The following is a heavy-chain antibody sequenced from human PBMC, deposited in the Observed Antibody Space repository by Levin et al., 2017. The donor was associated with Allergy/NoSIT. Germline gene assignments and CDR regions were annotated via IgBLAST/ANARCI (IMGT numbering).Heavy chain of an antibody. CDR2: IIPVFGTA. CDR1: GGTFSSYA. CDR3: AIVTPIAFDI. Sequence: SVKVSCKASGGTFSSYAISWVRQAPGQGLEWMGGIIPVFGTANFAQKFQGRVTIAADRSTNSAYMELSSLRSEDTAVYYCAIVTPIAFDIWGQGTMVTVSS. V-gene: IGHV1-69*06. J-gene: IGHJ3*02.